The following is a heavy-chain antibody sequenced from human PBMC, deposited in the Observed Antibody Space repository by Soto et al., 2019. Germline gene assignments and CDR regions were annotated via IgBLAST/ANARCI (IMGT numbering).Heavy chain of an antibody. D-gene: IGHD3-3*01. CDR2: IYWDDDK. Sequence: KESGPTVVRPTETLTLTCRFSGFSLTTSGVGVGWIRQSPGKAPEWLALIYWDDDKRYSAYLKSRLTINKDTSKNQVVLTVSDLDPTDTATYYCAHRVLRTVFGLVTTTAIDFDFWGQGTPVAVSS. CDR3: AHRVLRTVFGLVTTTAIDFDF. V-gene: IGHV2-5*02. J-gene: IGHJ4*02. CDR1: GFSLTTSGVG.